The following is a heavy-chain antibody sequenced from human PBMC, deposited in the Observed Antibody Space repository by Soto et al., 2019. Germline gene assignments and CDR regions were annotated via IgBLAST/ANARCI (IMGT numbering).Heavy chain of an antibody. Sequence: GSLRLSCAASGFTFSSYWMHWVRQAPGKGLVWVSRINSDGSSTSYADSVKGRFTISRDNAKNTLYLQMNSLRAEDTAVYYCARDRDDIVVVDAFDIWGQGTMVTVSS. CDR3: ARDRDDIVVVDAFDI. D-gene: IGHD2-15*01. V-gene: IGHV3-74*01. J-gene: IGHJ3*02. CDR1: GFTFSSYW. CDR2: INSDGSST.